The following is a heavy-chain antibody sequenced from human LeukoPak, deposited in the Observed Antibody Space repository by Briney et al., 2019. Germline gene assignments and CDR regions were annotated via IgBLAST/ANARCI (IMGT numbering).Heavy chain of an antibody. CDR2: IYPGDSDT. CDR1: GYSFTSYW. D-gene: IGHD2-15*01. J-gene: IGHJ3*02. V-gene: IGHV5-51*01. CDR3: ARSVGCSGGSCYDGDAFDI. Sequence: GESLKISCKGSGYSFTSYWIGWVRQMPGKGLEWMGIIYPGDSDTRYSPSFQGQVTISADKSISTAYLQWSSLKASDTAMYYCARSVGCSGGSCYDGDAFDIWGQGTMVTVSS.